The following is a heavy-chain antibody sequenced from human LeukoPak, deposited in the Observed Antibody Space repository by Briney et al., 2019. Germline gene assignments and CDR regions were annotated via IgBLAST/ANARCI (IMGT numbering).Heavy chain of an antibody. CDR1: GFTFSDYY. J-gene: IGHJ5*02. CDR3: ARDESSQMGFDP. CDR2: ISSSSSYT. D-gene: IGHD2-8*01. Sequence: GGSLRLSCAASGFTFSDYYMSWIRQAPGKGLEWVSYISSSSSYTNYADSAKGRFTISRDNAKNSLYLQMNSLRAEDTAVYYCARDESSQMGFDPWGQGTLVTVSS. V-gene: IGHV3-11*06.